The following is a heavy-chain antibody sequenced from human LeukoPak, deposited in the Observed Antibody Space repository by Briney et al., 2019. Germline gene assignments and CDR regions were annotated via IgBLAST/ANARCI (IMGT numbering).Heavy chain of an antibody. V-gene: IGHV1-2*02. Sequence: GASVKVSCKASGYTFSGYYIHWWRQAPGQGLEWMGWINSKTCGTKYAQKFQGRGTITRYTSISTAYMELSRLRSDETAVYYCARTWEPLNWFDPWGQGTLVTVYS. D-gene: IGHD1-26*01. CDR3: ARTWEPLNWFDP. CDR1: GYTFSGYY. J-gene: IGHJ5*02. CDR2: INSKTCGT.